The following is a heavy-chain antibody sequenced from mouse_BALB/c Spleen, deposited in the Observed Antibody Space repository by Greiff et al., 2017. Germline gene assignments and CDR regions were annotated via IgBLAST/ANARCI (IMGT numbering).Heavy chain of an antibody. Sequence: QVQLQQSGAELARPGASVKMSCKASGYAFTSYSVDWVKQRPGQGLEWIGYINPSSGYTNYNQKFKDKATLTAYKSSSTAYMQLSSLTSEDSAVYYCGRGRAMDYWGQGTSVTVSS. D-gene: IGHD3-3*01. CDR1: GYAFTSYS. J-gene: IGHJ4*01. CDR2: INPSSGYT. V-gene: IGHV1-4*01. CDR3: GRGRAMDY.